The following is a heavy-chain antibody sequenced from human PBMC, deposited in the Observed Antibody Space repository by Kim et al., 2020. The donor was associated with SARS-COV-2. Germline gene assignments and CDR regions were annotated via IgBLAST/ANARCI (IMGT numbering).Heavy chain of an antibody. CDR2: INWNGGST. CDR3: ARLDYSYGYLTKDYFDY. J-gene: IGHJ4*02. CDR1: GFTFDDYG. D-gene: IGHD5-18*01. V-gene: IGHV3-20*04. Sequence: GGSLRLSCAASGFTFDDYGMSWVRQAPGKGLEWVSGINWNGGSTGYADSVKGRFTISRDNAKNSLYLQMNSLRAEDTALYYCARLDYSYGYLTKDYFDYWGQGTLVTVSS.